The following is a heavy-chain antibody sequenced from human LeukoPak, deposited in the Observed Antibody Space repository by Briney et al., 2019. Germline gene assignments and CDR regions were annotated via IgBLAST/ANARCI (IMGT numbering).Heavy chain of an antibody. D-gene: IGHD6-13*01. CDR1: GSTFSSYG. CDR2: ISYDGSNK. V-gene: IGHV3-30*12. CDR3: ARDGVAKYSSTLH. J-gene: IGHJ4*02. Sequence: PGGSLRLSCAASGSTFSSYGMHWVRQAPGKGLEWVAVISYDGSNKYYADSVKGRFTISRDNSKNTLYLQMNSLRAEDTAVYYCARDGVAKYSSTLHWGQGTLVTVSS.